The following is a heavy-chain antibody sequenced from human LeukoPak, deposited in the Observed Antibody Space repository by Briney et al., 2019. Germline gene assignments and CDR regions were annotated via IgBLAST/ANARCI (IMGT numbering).Heavy chain of an antibody. V-gene: IGHV4-59*01. Sequence: SETLSLICTVSGGSISSYYWSWIRQPPGKGLEWIGYIYYSGSTNYNPSLKSRVTISVDTSKNQFSLKLSSVTAADTAVYYCARGRDGYNWGPGRGYYYYMDVWGKGTTVTVSS. J-gene: IGHJ6*03. CDR3: ARGRDGYNWGPGRGYYYYMDV. CDR2: IYYSGST. D-gene: IGHD5-24*01. CDR1: GGSISSYY.